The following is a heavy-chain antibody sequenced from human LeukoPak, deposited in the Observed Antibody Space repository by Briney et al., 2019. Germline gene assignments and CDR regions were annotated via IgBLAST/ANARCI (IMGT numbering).Heavy chain of an antibody. D-gene: IGHD3-10*01. V-gene: IGHV3-23*01. CDR3: AKGVGHYGFYWYFDL. CDR1: GFTFSDYY. Sequence: GGSLRLSCAASGFTFSDYYMSWIRQAPGKGLEWVSAISGSGGSTYYADSVKGRFTISRDNSKNTLYLQMNSLRAEDTAVYYCAKGVGHYGFYWYFDLWGRGTLVTVSS. J-gene: IGHJ2*01. CDR2: ISGSGGST.